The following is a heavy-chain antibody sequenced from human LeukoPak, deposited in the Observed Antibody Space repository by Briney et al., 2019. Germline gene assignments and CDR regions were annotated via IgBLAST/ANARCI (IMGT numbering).Heavy chain of an antibody. CDR3: ARTGSSGHFDY. V-gene: IGHV1-8*01. Sequence: ASVKVSCKASGYSFTTYDINWVRQATGQGLEWMGWMNPNGGHTDYAQKFQGRVTMTRDTSISTAYMELNSLRSEDTAVYYCARTGSSGHFDYWGQGALVTVSS. D-gene: IGHD6-25*01. J-gene: IGHJ4*02. CDR2: MNPNGGHT. CDR1: GYSFTTYD.